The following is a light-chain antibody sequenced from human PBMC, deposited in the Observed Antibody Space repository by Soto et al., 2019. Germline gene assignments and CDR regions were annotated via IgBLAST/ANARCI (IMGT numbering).Light chain of an antibody. Sequence: QPVLTQSSSASASLGSSVKLTCTLSSGHSSYIIAWHQQQPGKAPRYLMKLEGSGSYNKGSGVPDRFSGYSSGADRYLTIPNLQFEDEADYYCETWDSNTRVFGGGTKLTVL. CDR3: ETWDSNTRV. V-gene: IGLV4-60*02. J-gene: IGLJ3*02. CDR1: SGHSSYI. CDR2: LEGSGSY.